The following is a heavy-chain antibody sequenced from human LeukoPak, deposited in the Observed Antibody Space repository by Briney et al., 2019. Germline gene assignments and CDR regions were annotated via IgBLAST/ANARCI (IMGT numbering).Heavy chain of an antibody. V-gene: IGHV4-30-2*01. CDR2: IYHSGST. D-gene: IGHD3-3*01. Sequence: SETLSLTCTVSGGSISSDNYYWSWIRQPPGKGLEWIGYIYHSGSTYYNPSLKSRVTISVDRSKNQFCLKLSSVTAADTAVYYCARQYYDFWSGPTHYYYYYYYMDVWGKGTTVTVSS. J-gene: IGHJ6*03. CDR1: GGSISSDNYY. CDR3: ARQYYDFWSGPTHYYYYYYYMDV.